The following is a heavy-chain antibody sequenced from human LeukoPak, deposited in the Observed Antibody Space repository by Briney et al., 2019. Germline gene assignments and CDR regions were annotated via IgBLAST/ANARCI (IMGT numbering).Heavy chain of an antibody. Sequence: PGGSLRLSCAASGFTVSSNYMSWVRQAPGEGLEWVSVIYSGGSTYYADSVKGRFTISRDNSKNTLYLQMNSLRAEDTAVYYCARASDIVVDYWGQGTLVTVSS. V-gene: IGHV3-66*01. CDR1: GFTVSSNY. D-gene: IGHD2-15*01. J-gene: IGHJ4*02. CDR3: ARASDIVVDY. CDR2: IYSGGST.